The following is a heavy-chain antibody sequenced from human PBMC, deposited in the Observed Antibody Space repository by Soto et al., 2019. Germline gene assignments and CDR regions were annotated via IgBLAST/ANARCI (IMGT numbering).Heavy chain of an antibody. J-gene: IGHJ6*03. CDR1: GFTFSSYG. CDR2: IWYDGSNK. Sequence: GGSLRLSCAASGFTFSSYGMHWVRQAPGKGLEWVAVIWYDGSNKYYADSVKGRFTISRDNSKNTLYLQMNSLRAEDTAVYYCARDGIAAAGNSPPYYYYYMDVWGKGTTVTVSS. V-gene: IGHV3-33*01. CDR3: ARDGIAAAGNSPPYYYYYMDV. D-gene: IGHD6-13*01.